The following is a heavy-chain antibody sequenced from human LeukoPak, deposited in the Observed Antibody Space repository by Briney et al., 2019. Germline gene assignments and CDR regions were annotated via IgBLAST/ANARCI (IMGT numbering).Heavy chain of an antibody. CDR2: ISSSGGTT. CDR1: GFTFSSYA. D-gene: IGHD3-3*01. CDR3: AKDLHGEVPDYFDY. V-gene: IGHV3-23*01. J-gene: IGHJ4*02. Sequence: GGSLRLSCVASGFTFSSYAMGWVRQAPGKGLEWVAGISSSGGTTYYIDSVKGRFTTSRDNSKNTLYLQVNSLRADDTAVYSCAKDLHGEVPDYFDYWGQGGLVTVSS.